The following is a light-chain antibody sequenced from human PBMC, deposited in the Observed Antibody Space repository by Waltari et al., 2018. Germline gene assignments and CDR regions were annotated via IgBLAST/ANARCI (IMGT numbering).Light chain of an antibody. Sequence: YVLTQPPSVSVAPGETARITCGGNNIESKSVHWYRQRPGQAPVVVISYDNDRAAGIPERFSGSNSGNTATLTISRVEAGDEADYYCQVWDANTDPGVFGTGTEVTVL. V-gene: IGLV3-21*01. CDR2: YDN. J-gene: IGLJ1*01. CDR3: QVWDANTDPGV. CDR1: NIESKS.